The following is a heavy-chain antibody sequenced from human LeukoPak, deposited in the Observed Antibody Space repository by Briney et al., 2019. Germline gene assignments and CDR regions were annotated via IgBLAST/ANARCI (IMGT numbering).Heavy chain of an antibody. CDR2: ISGSGGST. Sequence: GGSLRLSCAASGFTFSSYEMSWVRQALGKGPEWVSAISGSGGSTYYPDSVKGRFTISRDNSKNTLYLQMNTLRAEDTAVYYCAKETYYDSSGAPLFDYWGQGTLVTVSS. CDR3: AKETYYDSSGAPLFDY. CDR1: GFTFSSYE. D-gene: IGHD3-22*01. J-gene: IGHJ4*02. V-gene: IGHV3-23*01.